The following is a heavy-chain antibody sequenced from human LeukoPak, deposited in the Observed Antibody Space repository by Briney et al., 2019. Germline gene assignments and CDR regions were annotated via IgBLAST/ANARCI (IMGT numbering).Heavy chain of an antibody. J-gene: IGHJ4*02. D-gene: IGHD3-10*01. CDR3: ARDLYYGSGPLGY. CDR2: INWNGGST. CDR1: GFTFDDYG. V-gene: IGHV3-20*01. Sequence: PGGSLRLSCAASGFTFDDYGMSWVRQAPGKGLEWVSGINWNGGSTGYADSVKGRFTISRDNAKNFLYLQMNSLRAEDTALYHCARDLYYGSGPLGYWGQGTLVTVSS.